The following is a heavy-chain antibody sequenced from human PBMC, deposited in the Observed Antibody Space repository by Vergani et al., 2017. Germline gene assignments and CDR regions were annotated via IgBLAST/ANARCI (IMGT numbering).Heavy chain of an antibody. Sequence: EVQLVESGGGLVPPGRSLRLSCAASGFSFGDYAMTWVRQAPGKGLEWVAFIRNKAYGGATEYAASVKGRFTISRDDSKRLAYLQLSGLKTEDTAVYFCSIGRGYSFGYSDYWGQGTLVTVSS. V-gene: IGHV3-49*04. CDR1: GFSFGDYA. J-gene: IGHJ4*02. D-gene: IGHD5-18*01. CDR2: IRNKAYGGAT. CDR3: SIGRGYSFGYSDY.